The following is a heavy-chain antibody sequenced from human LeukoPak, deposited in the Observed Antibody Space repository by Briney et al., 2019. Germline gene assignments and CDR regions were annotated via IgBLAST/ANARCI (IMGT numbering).Heavy chain of an antibody. CDR1: GGSISSYY. D-gene: IGHD5-18*01. V-gene: IGHV4-59*08. CDR3: ARCTAMASDY. Sequence: SETLSLTCTVSGGSISSYYWSWIRQPPGKGLEWIGSIYHSGSTYYNPSLKSRVTISVDTSKNQFSLKLSSVTAADTAVYYCARCTAMASDYWGQGTLVTVSS. CDR2: IYHSGST. J-gene: IGHJ4*02.